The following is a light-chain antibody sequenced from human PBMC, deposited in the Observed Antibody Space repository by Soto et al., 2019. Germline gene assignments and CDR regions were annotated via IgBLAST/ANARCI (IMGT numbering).Light chain of an antibody. CDR2: EVT. V-gene: IGLV2-14*01. CDR3: SSYTTSSTRV. J-gene: IGLJ1*01. Sequence: QSALTQPASVSGSPGQSIAISCTGSSSDIGIYKYVSWYQQHPGKVPKLIIYEVTNRPSGVSNRFSGSKSGNTASLTISGLQAEDEADYYCSSYTTSSTRVFAPGTKLTVL. CDR1: SSDIGIYKY.